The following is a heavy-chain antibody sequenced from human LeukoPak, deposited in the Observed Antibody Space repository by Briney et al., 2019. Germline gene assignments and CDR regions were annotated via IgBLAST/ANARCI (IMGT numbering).Heavy chain of an antibody. J-gene: IGHJ4*02. CDR2: IFYSGST. Sequence: KPSETLSLTCTVSGGSISSSSYYWGWIRQPPGKGLEWIGRIFYSGSTCYSPSLKSRATISVDTSKNQFSLTLTSVTAADTAVYYCASLLLYSSGWYVAYWGQGTLVTVSS. D-gene: IGHD6-19*01. CDR1: GGSISSSSYY. CDR3: ASLLLYSSGWYVAY. V-gene: IGHV4-39*01.